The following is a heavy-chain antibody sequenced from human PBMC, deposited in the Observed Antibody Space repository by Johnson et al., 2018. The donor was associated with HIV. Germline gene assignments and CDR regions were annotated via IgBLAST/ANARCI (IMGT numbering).Heavy chain of an antibody. D-gene: IGHD2-15*01. J-gene: IGHJ3*02. V-gene: IGHV3-30*18. CDR1: GFIFSSYA. CDR3: AKNGGVGGGSSNGAFDI. Sequence: QVQLVESGGGVVQPGRSLRLSCAASGFIFSSYAVHWVRQAPGKGLEWVAVISDDGTNKFYADSVKGRFTISRDNSKNTMFLQMNSLRAEDTAVYYCAKNGGVGGGSSNGAFDIWGQGTMVTVSS. CDR2: ISDDGTNK.